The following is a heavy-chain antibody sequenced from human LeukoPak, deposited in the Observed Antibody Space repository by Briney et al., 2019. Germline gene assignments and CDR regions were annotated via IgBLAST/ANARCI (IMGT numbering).Heavy chain of an antibody. D-gene: IGHD1-26*01. CDR3: ARDPYSGNYGNYYYYYMDV. CDR2: ISYDGSNK. CDR1: GFTFFSYS. V-gene: IGHV3-30*04. Sequence: GGSLRLSCAASGFTFFSYSLHWVRQAPGKGLEWVAVISYDGSNKYFADSVKGRFTISRDNAKNSLYLQMNSLGPEDTAVYYCARDPYSGNYGNYYYYYMDVWGKGTAVTISS. J-gene: IGHJ6*03.